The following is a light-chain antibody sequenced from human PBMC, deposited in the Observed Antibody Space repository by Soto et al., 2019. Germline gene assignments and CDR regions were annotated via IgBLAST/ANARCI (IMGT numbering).Light chain of an antibody. Sequence: EIVLTQSPGTLSLSPGERATLSCRASESVGSTYLAWYQQRPGQTPRLLIYRASSRATGVPDRFSGSGSGTDFTLTISRLEPEDFAVYYCQHYGWRVITFGPGTRLDIK. CDR1: ESVGSTY. CDR3: QHYGWRVIT. CDR2: RAS. J-gene: IGKJ5*01. V-gene: IGKV3-20*01.